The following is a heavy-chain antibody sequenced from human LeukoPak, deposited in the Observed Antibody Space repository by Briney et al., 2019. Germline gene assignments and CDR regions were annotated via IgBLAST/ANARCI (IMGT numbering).Heavy chain of an antibody. CDR2: ITGSGDST. Sequence: PGGSLRLSCAASGFTFSNYAMSWVRQAPGKGLEWVSGITGSGDSTYYPDSVKGRFTISRDNSKITLYLQMNRLRAEDTAVYYCAKVKVPAASYYYYAMDVWGQGTTGTVSS. V-gene: IGHV3-23*01. D-gene: IGHD2-2*01. CDR1: GFTFSNYA. CDR3: AKVKVPAASYYYYAMDV. J-gene: IGHJ6*02.